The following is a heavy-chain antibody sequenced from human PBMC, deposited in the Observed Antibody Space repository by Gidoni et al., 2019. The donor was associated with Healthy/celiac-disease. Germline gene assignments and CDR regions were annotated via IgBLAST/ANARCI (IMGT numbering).Heavy chain of an antibody. CDR3: ARQGRGRQQLESLVYFDY. V-gene: IGHV4-59*08. CDR2: IYYSGST. CDR1: GGSISSYY. D-gene: IGHD6-13*01. Sequence: QVQLQESGPGLVKPSETLSLTCTVSGGSISSYYWSWIRQPPGKGLEWIGYIYYSGSTNYNPSLKSRVTISVDTSKTQFSLKLSSVTAADTAVYYCARQGRGRQQLESLVYFDYWGQGTLVTVSS. J-gene: IGHJ4*02.